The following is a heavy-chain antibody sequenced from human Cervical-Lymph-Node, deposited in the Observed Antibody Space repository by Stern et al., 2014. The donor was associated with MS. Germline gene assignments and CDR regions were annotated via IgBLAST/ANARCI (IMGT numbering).Heavy chain of an antibody. J-gene: IGHJ3*02. CDR3: VREQKFGPTTVTPDDAFDI. CDR2: ISYDGSNK. CDR1: GFTFSSYA. D-gene: IGHD4-17*01. V-gene: IGHV3-30*04. Sequence: VQLVESGGGVVQPGRSLRLSCAASGFTFSSYAMHWVRQAPGKGLEWVAVISYDGSNKYYADSVKGRFTISRDNSKNTLYLQMNSLRAEDTAVYYCVREQKFGPTTVTPDDAFDIWGQGTMVTVSS.